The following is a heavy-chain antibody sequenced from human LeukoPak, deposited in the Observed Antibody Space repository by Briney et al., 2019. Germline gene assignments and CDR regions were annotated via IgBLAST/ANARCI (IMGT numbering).Heavy chain of an antibody. V-gene: IGHV3-20*04. CDR2: INWNGGST. D-gene: IGHD3-10*01. Sequence: PGGSLRLSCAASGFTFDDYGMSWVRQAPGKGLEWVSGINWNGGSTGYADSVKGRFTISRDNAKNSLYLQMNSLRAEDTALYYCARGVVGWFGELLYRTLPGWYFDLWGRGTLVTVSS. CDR1: GFTFDDYG. CDR3: ARGVVGWFGELLYRTLPGWYFDL. J-gene: IGHJ2*01.